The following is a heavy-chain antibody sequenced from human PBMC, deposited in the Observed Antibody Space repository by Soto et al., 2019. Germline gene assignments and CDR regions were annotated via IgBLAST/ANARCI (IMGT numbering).Heavy chain of an antibody. Sequence: QVQLQESGPGLVKPSETLSLTCTVSGGSISSRAYYWTWIRQHPVKVLEWIGYIHYSGSTYYNQSLESGVVMTVDTSKNQNSLKLTSVTAAYAATYCGGPEGGSGSPYYYVSGVDAWGQGTTVTVSS. CDR3: GPEGGSGSPYYYVSGVDA. D-gene: IGHD3-10*01. CDR2: IHYSGST. J-gene: IGHJ6*02. CDR1: GGSISSRAYY. V-gene: IGHV4-31*03.